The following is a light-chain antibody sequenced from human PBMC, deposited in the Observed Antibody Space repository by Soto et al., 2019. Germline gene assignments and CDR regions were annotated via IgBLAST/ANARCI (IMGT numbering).Light chain of an antibody. Sequence: DIQMTQSPSSLSASVGDRVTITCRASQSISSYLNWYQQKPGKAPKLLIYAASSLQSGVPSRFSGSGSGTDFTLTISSLQPEDFATYYCQKSYSTHCTFGPGTKVDIK. CDR3: QKSYSTHCT. CDR2: AAS. J-gene: IGKJ3*01. CDR1: QSISSY. V-gene: IGKV1-39*01.